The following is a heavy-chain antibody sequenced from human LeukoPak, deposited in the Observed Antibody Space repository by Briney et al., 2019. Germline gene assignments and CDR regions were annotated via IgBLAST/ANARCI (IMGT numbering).Heavy chain of an antibody. CDR1: GFTFSSYA. CDR3: ARESYYDSSGYPQPVDY. Sequence: GRSLRLSCAASGFTFSSYAMHWVRQAPGKGLERVAVISYDGSNKYYADSVKGRFTISRDNSKNTLYLQMNSLRAEDTAVYYCARESYYDSSGYPQPVDYWGQGTLVTVSS. CDR2: ISYDGSNK. J-gene: IGHJ4*02. D-gene: IGHD3-22*01. V-gene: IGHV3-30-3*01.